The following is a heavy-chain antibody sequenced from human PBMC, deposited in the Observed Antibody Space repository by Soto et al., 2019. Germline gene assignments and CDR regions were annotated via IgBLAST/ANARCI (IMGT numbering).Heavy chain of an antibody. CDR1: GFPLSTYG. V-gene: IGHV3-23*01. CDR3: ARIRGYWYGLDV. CDR2: ITGTGGNT. Sequence: EVQLLESGGGLVQPGGSLRLSCAASGFPLSTYGMTWVRQAPGKGLEWVSAITGTGGNTYYVDSVKGRFTSSRDKSKNMLYLQLNSLRFEDTAVYYCARIRGYWYGLDVWGQGTTVTVSS. J-gene: IGHJ6*02.